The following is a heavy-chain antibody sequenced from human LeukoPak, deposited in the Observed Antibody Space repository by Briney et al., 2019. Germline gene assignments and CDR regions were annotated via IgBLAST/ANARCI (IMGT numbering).Heavy chain of an antibody. CDR3: ARAPNWKHFDY. Sequence: SETLSLTCAVYGGSFSGYYWSWIRQPPGKGLEWIGEIYHSGTANYNPSLKSRVTISVDKSENQFSLKLSSVTAADTAVYYCARAPNWKHFDYWGQGTLVTVSS. CDR2: IYHSGTA. D-gene: IGHD1-1*01. V-gene: IGHV4-34*01. J-gene: IGHJ4*02. CDR1: GGSFSGYY.